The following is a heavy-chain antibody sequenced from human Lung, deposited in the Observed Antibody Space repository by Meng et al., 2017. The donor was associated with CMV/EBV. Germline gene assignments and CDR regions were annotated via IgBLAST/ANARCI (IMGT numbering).Heavy chain of an antibody. CDR2: VLYDGTT. CDR1: GGSITENNY. J-gene: IGHJ6*02. V-gene: IGHV4-39*01. CDR3: ARHKVWFSGMDV. Sequence: SETLSLXCTVSGGSITENNYWGWIRQSPGKGLEWIGSVLYDGTTYYNPSLVGRLTVSLDTAKKQFSVKLSSVTAADTAAYYCARHKVWFSGMDVWGQGNTVNGSS. D-gene: IGHD2-21*01.